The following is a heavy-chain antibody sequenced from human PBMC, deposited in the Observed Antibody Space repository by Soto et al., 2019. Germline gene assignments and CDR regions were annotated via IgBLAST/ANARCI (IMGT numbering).Heavy chain of an antibody. CDR3: AKRMFDY. CDR2: ISYDGSNK. V-gene: IGHV3-30*18. CDR1: GFTFSSYG. D-gene: IGHD2-15*01. J-gene: IGHJ4*02. Sequence: GGSLRLSCAASGFTFSSYGMHWVRQAPGKGLEWVAVISYDGSNKYYADSVKGRFTISRDNSKNTLYLQMNSLRAEDTAVYYCAKRMFDYWGQGTLVTVSS.